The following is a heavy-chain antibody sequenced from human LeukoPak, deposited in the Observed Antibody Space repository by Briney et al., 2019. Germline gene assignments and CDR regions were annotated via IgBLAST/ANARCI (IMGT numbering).Heavy chain of an antibody. CDR3: AREEVIAAAFDY. D-gene: IGHD6-13*01. J-gene: IGHJ4*02. Sequence: GGSLRLSCAAPGFTFSSYGMHWVRQAPGKGLEWVAVIWYDGSNKYYADSVKGRFTISRDNSKNTLYLQMNSLRAEDTAVYYCAREEVIAAAFDYWGQGTLVTVSS. CDR1: GFTFSSYG. CDR2: IWYDGSNK. V-gene: IGHV3-33*08.